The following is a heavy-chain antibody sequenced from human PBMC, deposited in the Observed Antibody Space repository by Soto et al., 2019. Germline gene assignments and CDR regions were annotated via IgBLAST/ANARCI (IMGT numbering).Heavy chain of an antibody. J-gene: IGHJ4*02. CDR1: GFTASHKY. D-gene: IGHD2-2*01. CDR3: ARDCCSKNHFAH. V-gene: IGHV3-53*01. Sequence: ESLKTSCAASGFTASHKYISWVRQAPGKGLEWVSGISSDGSTYYADSVKGRFSISRDISQDTVYLQMDSLGSEDTAIYYCARDCCSKNHFAHWGQGTLVTVSS. CDR2: ISSDGST.